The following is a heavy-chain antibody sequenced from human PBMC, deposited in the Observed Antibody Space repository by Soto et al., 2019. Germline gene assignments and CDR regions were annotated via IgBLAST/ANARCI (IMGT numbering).Heavy chain of an antibody. CDR2: MSGSSSTT. J-gene: IGHJ4*02. CDR3: AKNQERELPRVIDF. Sequence: GGSLRLSCATSGLTFSNYAMSWVRQAPGGGLEWVSSMSGSSSTTYYADSVKGRFTISRDRSKNTLYLQMSSLRAEDTALYYCAKNQERELPRVIDFLGQRHRVIVSS. D-gene: IGHD3-16*02. CDR1: GLTFSNYA. V-gene: IGHV3-23*01.